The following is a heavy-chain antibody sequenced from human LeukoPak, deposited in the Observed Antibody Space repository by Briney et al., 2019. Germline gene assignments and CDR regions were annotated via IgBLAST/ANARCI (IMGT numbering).Heavy chain of an antibody. CDR2: ISWNSGSI. CDR3: AKDIRIAAAIPVFGAFDI. J-gene: IGHJ3*02. V-gene: IGHV3-9*01. Sequence: GGSLRLSCAASGFTFSSYSMNWVRQAPGKGLEWVSGISWNSGSIGYADSVKGRFTISRDNAKNSLYLQMNSLRAEDTALYYCAKDIRIAAAIPVFGAFDIWGQGAMVTVSS. D-gene: IGHD6-13*01. CDR1: GFTFSSYS.